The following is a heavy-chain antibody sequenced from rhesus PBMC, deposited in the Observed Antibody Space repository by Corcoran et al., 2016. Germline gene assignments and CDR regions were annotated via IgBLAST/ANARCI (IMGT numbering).Heavy chain of an antibody. Sequence: QVQLQESGPGLVKPSETLSLTCAVSGGSISDDYYWSWICQPPGKGLEWIGYIYGSGGGTNYNPSLKNRVTISIDTSKNQFSLKLSSVTAADTAVYYCASLIAAAYFDYWGQGVLVTVSS. CDR3: ASLIAAAYFDY. CDR2: IYGSGGGT. D-gene: IGHD6-25*01. V-gene: IGHV4-106*01. J-gene: IGHJ4*01. CDR1: GGSISDDYY.